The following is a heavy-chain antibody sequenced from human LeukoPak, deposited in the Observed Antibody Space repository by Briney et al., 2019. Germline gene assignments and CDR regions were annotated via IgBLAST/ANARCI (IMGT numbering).Heavy chain of an antibody. CDR1: GGTFSSYA. V-gene: IGHV1-69*13. Sequence: ASVKVSCKASGGTFSSYAFSWVRQAPGQGLEWMGGIIPIVGTTNYAQMFQGRVTITADESTSTAYMELSSLRSEDTAVYYCARGGYYYDSSGYSHLPDYWGQGTLVAVSA. CDR3: ARGGYYYDSSGYSHLPDY. CDR2: IIPIVGTT. J-gene: IGHJ4*02. D-gene: IGHD3-22*01.